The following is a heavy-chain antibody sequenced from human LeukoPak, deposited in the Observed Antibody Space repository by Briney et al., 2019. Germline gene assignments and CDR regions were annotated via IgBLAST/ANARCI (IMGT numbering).Heavy chain of an antibody. J-gene: IGHJ4*02. CDR2: ISSNGGRT. Sequence: GGSLRLSCLASGFTFSSFTTHWVRQAPGKGLEYVSGISSNGGRTYYADSVKGRFTISRDNSKNKLYLQMRSLRTEDTAVYYCVKDRYSSSWYPDYWGQGTLVTVSS. CDR1: GFTFSSFT. D-gene: IGHD6-13*01. CDR3: VKDRYSSSWYPDY. V-gene: IGHV3-64D*09.